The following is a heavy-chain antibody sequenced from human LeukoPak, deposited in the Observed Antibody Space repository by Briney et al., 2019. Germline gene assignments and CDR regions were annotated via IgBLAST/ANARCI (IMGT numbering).Heavy chain of an antibody. CDR1: GGTFSSYA. J-gene: IGHJ6*03. CDR2: IIPIFGTA. D-gene: IGHD5-18*01. Sequence: GASVKVSCKASGGTFSSYAISWVRQAPGQGLEWMGGIIPIFGTANYAQKFQGRVTITADKSTSTAYMELSSLRSEDTAVYYCARGPTGYSYVPYYYYYMDVWGKGTTVTVSS. CDR3: ARGPTGYSYVPYYYYYMDV. V-gene: IGHV1-69*06.